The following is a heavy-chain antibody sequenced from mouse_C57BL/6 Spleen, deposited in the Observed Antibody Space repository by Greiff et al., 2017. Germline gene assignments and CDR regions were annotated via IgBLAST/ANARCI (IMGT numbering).Heavy chain of an antibody. Sequence: EVKLMESGAELVKPGASVKLSCTASGFNIKDYYMHWVKQRTEQGLEWIGRIDPEDGETKYAPKFPGKATITADTSSNTAYLQLSSLTAEDTAVYYCGGNYDWYFDVWGTGTTVTVAS. J-gene: IGHJ1*03. D-gene: IGHD2-1*01. CDR1: GFNIKDYY. CDR2: IDPEDGET. V-gene: IGHV14-2*01. CDR3: GGNYDWYFDV.